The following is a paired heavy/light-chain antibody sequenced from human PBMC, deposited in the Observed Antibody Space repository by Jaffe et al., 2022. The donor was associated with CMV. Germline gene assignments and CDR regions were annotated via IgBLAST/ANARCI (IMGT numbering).Heavy chain of an antibody. CDR3: ARDRPKTLTFGGVDIKYYYYMDV. CDR1: GYTFTSYG. J-gene: IGHJ6*03. V-gene: IGHV1-18*04. CDR2: ISAYNGNT. D-gene: IGHD3-16*01. Sequence: QVQLVQSGAEVKKPGASVKVSCKASGYTFTSYGISWVRQAPGQGLEWMGWISAYNGNTNYAQKLQGRVTMTTDTSTSTAYMELRSLRSDDTAVYYCARDRPKTLTFGGVDIKYYYYMDVWGKGTTVTVSS.
Light chain of an antibody. CDR1: SSDVGGYNY. Sequence: QSALTQPRSVSGSPGQSVTISCTGTSSDVGGYNYVSWYQQHPGKAPKLMIYDVSKRPSGVPDRFSGSKSGNTASLTISGLQAEDEADYYCCSYAGSYTFWVFGGGTKLTVL. CDR2: DVS. J-gene: IGLJ3*02. V-gene: IGLV2-11*01. CDR3: CSYAGSYTFWV.